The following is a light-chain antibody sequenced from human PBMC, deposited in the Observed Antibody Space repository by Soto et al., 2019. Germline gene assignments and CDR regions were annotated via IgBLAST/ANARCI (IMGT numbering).Light chain of an antibody. Sequence: ALTQSPGTLSSSPGERATLSCRASQAVSSNYLAWYQQKPGQAPRLLISGASGRATGVPDRFSGSGSGTDFTLTIDRLESEDVAVYFCQQYGDLPCTFGQGTKVEI. J-gene: IGKJ1*01. V-gene: IGKV3-20*01. CDR1: QAVSSNY. CDR2: GAS. CDR3: QQYGDLPCT.